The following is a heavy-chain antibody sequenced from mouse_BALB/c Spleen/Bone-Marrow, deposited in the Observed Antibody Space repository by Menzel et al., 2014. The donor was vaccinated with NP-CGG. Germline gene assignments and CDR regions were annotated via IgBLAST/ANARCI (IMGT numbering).Heavy chain of an antibody. J-gene: IGHJ3*01. CDR2: ISNRASGYTT. CDR3: ARDGSWFAY. Sequence: EVKLVESGGGLVQPGGSLRLSCATSGFTFTDYYMSWVRQPPGKALEWFGFISNRASGYTTEYSASVKGRFTISRANSQSILYIQMNDLRAEDSAAYYCARDGSWFAYWGQGTLVTVSA. CDR1: GFTFTDYY. V-gene: IGHV7-3*02.